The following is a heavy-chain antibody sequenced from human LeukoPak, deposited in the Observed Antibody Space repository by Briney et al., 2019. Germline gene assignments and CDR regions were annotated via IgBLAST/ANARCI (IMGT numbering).Heavy chain of an antibody. J-gene: IGHJ3*02. CDR1: GGSFSNSY. Sequence: PSETLSLTCTLSGGSFSNSYWTWIRQPPGKGLESLGYIYSTGSINYNPSLESRVTISIDTSKNTFSLKLTSVTAADTAVYFCARWNLDLAYDIWGQGTMVTVSS. V-gene: IGHV4-59*08. D-gene: IGHD1-1*01. CDR3: ARWNLDLAYDI. CDR2: IYSTGSI.